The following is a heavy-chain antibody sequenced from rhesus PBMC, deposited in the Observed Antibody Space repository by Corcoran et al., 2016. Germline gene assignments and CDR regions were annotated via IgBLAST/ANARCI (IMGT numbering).Heavy chain of an antibody. CDR2: IYGRRGST. Sequence: QVQLQESGPGVVKPSETLSLTCAVSGGSVSSGYDWSWIRQSPGKGLEWMGFIYGRRGSTNYNRTLKTRVTISKDASKNQFSLQLNSVTAADTAVYYCARDRLNRFDVWGPGVLVTVSS. V-gene: IGHV4-76*01. J-gene: IGHJ5-1*01. CDR1: GGSVSSGYD. CDR3: ARDRLNRFDV.